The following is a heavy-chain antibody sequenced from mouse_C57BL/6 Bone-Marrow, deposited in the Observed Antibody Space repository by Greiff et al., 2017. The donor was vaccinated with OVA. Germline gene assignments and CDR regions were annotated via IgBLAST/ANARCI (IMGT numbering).Heavy chain of an antibody. Sequence: EVQLVESGGGLVQPGGSLKLSCAASGFTFSDYYMYWVRQTPEKRLEWVAYISPGGGSTYYPDTVKGRFTISRDNAKNTLYLQMSRLNSEGTAMYYSARGRAMDYWGQGTSVTVSS. J-gene: IGHJ4*01. CDR1: GFTFSDYY. V-gene: IGHV5-12*01. CDR2: ISPGGGST. CDR3: ARGRAMDY.